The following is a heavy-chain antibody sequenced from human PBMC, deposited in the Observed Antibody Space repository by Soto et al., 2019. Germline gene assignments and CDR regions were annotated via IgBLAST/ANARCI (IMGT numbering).Heavy chain of an antibody. CDR3: ARELRFLEWLLTGGGMDV. CDR2: ISYDGSNK. J-gene: IGHJ6*02. CDR1: GFTFSSYA. D-gene: IGHD3-3*01. Sequence: QVQLVESGGGVVQPGRSLRLSCAASGFTFSSYAMHWVRQAPGKGLEWVAVISYDGSNKYYADSVKGRFTISRDNSKNTLYLQMNSLRAEDTAVYYCARELRFLEWLLTGGGMDVWGQGTTVTVSS. V-gene: IGHV3-30-3*01.